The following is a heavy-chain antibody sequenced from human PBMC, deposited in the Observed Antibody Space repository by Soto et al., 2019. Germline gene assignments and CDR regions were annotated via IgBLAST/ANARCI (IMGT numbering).Heavy chain of an antibody. J-gene: IGHJ4*02. V-gene: IGHV4-39*01. CDR2: IYYSGST. D-gene: IGHD3-10*01. CDR1: GGSISSSSYY. CDR3: ARQDITMVRGVDY. Sequence: ASETLSLTCTVSGGSISSSSYYWGWIRQPPGKGLEWIGSIYYSGSTYYNPSLKSRVTISVDTSKNQFSLKLSSVTAADTAVYYCARQDITMVRGVDYWGQGTLVTVSS.